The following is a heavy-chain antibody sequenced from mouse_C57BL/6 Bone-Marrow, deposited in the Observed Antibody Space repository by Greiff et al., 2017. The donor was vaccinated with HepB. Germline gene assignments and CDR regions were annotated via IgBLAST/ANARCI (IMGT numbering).Heavy chain of an antibody. D-gene: IGHD3-2*02. V-gene: IGHV1-82*01. CDR2: IYPGDGEP. J-gene: IGHJ2*01. CDR1: GYAFSSSW. CDR3: ARWRGSSGYGGY. Sequence: QVQLQQSGPELVKPGASVKISCKASGYAFSSSWMNWVKQRPGKGLEWIGRIYPGDGEPNYNGKFKGKSTLTAYKSSSTAYMQLSSLTSEDSAVYFCARWRGSSGYGGYWGQGTTLTVSS.